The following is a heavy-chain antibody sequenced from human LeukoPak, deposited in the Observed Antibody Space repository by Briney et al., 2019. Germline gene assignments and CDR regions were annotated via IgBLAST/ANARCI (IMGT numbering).Heavy chain of an antibody. CDR2: ISYDGSNK. V-gene: IGHV3-30-3*02. Sequence: GGSLRLSCAASGFTFSSYAMHWVRQAPGKGLEWVAVISYDGSNKYYADSVKGRFTISRDNSKNTLYLQMNSLRAEDTALYYCAKPHYYDSSGYYYDYWGQGTLVTVSS. CDR3: AKPHYYDSSGYYYDY. CDR1: GFTFSSYA. D-gene: IGHD3-22*01. J-gene: IGHJ4*02.